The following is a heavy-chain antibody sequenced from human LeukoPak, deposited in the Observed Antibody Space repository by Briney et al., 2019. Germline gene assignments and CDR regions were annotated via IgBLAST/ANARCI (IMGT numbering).Heavy chain of an antibody. J-gene: IGHJ4*02. CDR1: GYTFTGYY. V-gene: IGHV1-2*02. CDR2: INPNSGGT. Sequence: ASVKVSCKASGYTFTGYYMHWVRQAPGKGLEWMGWINPNSGGTNYAQKFQDRVTMTRDTSTSTAYMELSRLRSDDTAVFYCTRGHHYFVSGTYYNVWGQGTLVTVSS. D-gene: IGHD3-10*01. CDR3: TRGHHYFVSGTYYNV.